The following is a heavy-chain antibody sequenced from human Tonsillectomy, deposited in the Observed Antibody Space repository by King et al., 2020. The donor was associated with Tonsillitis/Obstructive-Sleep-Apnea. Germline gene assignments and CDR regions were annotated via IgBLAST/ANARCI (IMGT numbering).Heavy chain of an antibody. CDR3: ARASLQSDAVDI. CDR2: IWFDGSNK. CDR1: GFNFRTYG. V-gene: IGHV3-33*01. J-gene: IGHJ3*02. D-gene: IGHD4-11*01. Sequence: VQLVESGGGVVQPGRSLRLSCAASGFNFRTYGMHWVRQAPGKGLEWVAVIWFDGSNKYYADSVKGRFTVSRDNSKNTMYLQMNRLRDEDTALYYCARASLQSDAVDIWGQGTMVTVSS.